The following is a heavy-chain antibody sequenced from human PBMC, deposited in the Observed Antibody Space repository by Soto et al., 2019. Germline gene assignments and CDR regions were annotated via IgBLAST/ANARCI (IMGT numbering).Heavy chain of an antibody. V-gene: IGHV3-30-3*01. CDR1: GFTFSSYA. D-gene: IGHD2-8*01. CDR3: ARDRDPIVLMVYATQLDY. Sequence: PGGSLRLSCAASGFTFSSYAMHWVRQAPGKGLGWVAVISYDGSNKYYADSVKGRFTISRDNSKNTLYLQMNSLRAEDTAVYCCARDRDPIVLMVYATQLDYWGQGTLVTVSS. CDR2: ISYDGSNK. J-gene: IGHJ4*02.